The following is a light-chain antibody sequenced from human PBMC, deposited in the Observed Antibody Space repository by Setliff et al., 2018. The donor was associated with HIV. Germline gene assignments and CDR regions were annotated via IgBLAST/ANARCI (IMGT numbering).Light chain of an antibody. Sequence: QSVLTQPPSASGSPGQSVTISCTGTSSDVGGFNYVSWYQQHPGKAPKLMIYEVNKRPSGISNRFSGSKSGNTASLTISGLQAEDEADYYCSSYTSSSTFYVFGTGTKVTVL. CDR2: EVN. J-gene: IGLJ1*01. CDR3: SSYTSSSTFYV. V-gene: IGLV2-14*01. CDR1: SSDVGGFNY.